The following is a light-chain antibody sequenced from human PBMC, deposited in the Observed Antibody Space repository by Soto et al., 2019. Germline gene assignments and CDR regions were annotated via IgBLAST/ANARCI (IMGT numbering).Light chain of an antibody. CDR2: WAS. CDR3: QQYGSSPA. J-gene: IGKJ4*01. CDR1: QSVLYSSNNKNY. Sequence: DIVLTQSPDSLAVSLGERATINCKSSQSVLYSSNNKNYLGWYQHKPGQPPKMIISWASTREFGVPDRFSGSGSGTDFTLTISRLEPEDFAVYYCQQYGSSPAFGGGTKVEIK. V-gene: IGKV4-1*01.